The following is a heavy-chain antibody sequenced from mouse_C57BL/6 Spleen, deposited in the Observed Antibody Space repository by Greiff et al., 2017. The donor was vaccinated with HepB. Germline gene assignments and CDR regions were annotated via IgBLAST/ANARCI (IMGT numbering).Heavy chain of an antibody. J-gene: IGHJ4*01. V-gene: IGHV1-4*01. D-gene: IGHD2-5*01. CDR2: INPSSGYT. Sequence: VKLMESGAELARPGASVKMSCKASGYTFTSYTMHWVKQRPGQGLEWIGYINPSSGYTKYNQKFKDKATLTADKSSSTAYMQLSSLTSEDSAVYYCARSGLYHYSNPMDYWGQGTSVTVSS. CDR1: GYTFTSYT. CDR3: ARSGLYHYSNPMDY.